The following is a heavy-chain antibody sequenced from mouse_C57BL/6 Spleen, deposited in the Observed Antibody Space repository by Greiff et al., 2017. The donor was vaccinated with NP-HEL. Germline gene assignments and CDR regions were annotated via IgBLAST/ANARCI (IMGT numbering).Heavy chain of an antibody. CDR2: IHPNSGSP. D-gene: IGHD2-3*01. Sequence: QVQLKQPGAELVKPGASVKLSCKASGYTFTSYWMHWVKQRPGQGLEWMGMIHPNSGSPNYNEKFKSKATRTVDKSYSTAYMQLSSLTSEDSAVYSCERCYDGYSYYFDYWGQGTTLTVSS. CDR1: GYTFTSYW. V-gene: IGHV1-64*01. CDR3: ERCYDGYSYYFDY. J-gene: IGHJ2*01.